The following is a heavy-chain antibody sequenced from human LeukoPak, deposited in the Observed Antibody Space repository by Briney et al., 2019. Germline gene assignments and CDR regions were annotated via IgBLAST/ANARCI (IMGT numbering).Heavy chain of an antibody. D-gene: IGHD6-19*01. CDR2: INPNTGNP. J-gene: IGHJ4*02. V-gene: IGHV7-4-1*02. CDR3: AIDQPVAGVSNFDS. Sequence: GASVTVSFTASGYTFTRYAMNWLRQAPGQGPEWMGWINPNTGNPTYAQAFTGRFVFSLDTSVSTAYLQISSLNTEDTAVYYCAIDQPVAGVSNFDSWGQGTLVTVSS. CDR1: GYTFTRYA.